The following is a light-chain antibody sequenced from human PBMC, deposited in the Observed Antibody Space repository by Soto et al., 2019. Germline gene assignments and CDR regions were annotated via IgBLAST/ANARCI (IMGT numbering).Light chain of an antibody. CDR3: QSYDATNQV. CDR1: SGSIASNY. J-gene: IGLJ3*02. CDR2: EDN. Sequence: NFMLTQPHSVSDSPGKTVIIYCTRSSGSIASNYVQWYQQRPGSSPTTVIYEDNQRPSGVPDRFSGSIDSSSNSASLTISGLETEDEADYFCQSYDATNQVFGGGTKVTVL. V-gene: IGLV6-57*01.